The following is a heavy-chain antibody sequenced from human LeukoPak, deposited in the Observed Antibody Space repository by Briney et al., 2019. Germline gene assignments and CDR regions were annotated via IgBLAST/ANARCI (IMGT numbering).Heavy chain of an antibody. J-gene: IGHJ1*01. CDR2: ISGSGGST. CDR3: AREPYDFWSGYYHGSEYFQH. CDR1: GFTFSSYA. D-gene: IGHD3-3*01. Sequence: PGGSLRLSCAASGFTFSSYAMSWVRQAPGKGLEWVSAISGSGGSTYYADSVKGRFTISRDNSKNTLYLQMNSLRAEDTAVYYCAREPYDFWSGYYHGSEYFQHWGQGTLVTVSS. V-gene: IGHV3-23*01.